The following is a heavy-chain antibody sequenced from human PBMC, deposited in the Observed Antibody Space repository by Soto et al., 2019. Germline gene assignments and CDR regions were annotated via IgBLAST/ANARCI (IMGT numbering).Heavy chain of an antibody. Sequence: EVQLLESGGGLVQPGGSLRLSCAASGFTFSSYAMSWVRQAPGKGLEWVSTISGSGGSTYYADSVKGRFTISRDNSKNTLYLQMNSLRAEDTAVYYCAKNAGGTVAGTTYYFDYWGQGTLVTVS. CDR3: AKNAGGTVAGTTYYFDY. D-gene: IGHD6-19*01. CDR1: GFTFSSYA. J-gene: IGHJ4*02. V-gene: IGHV3-23*01. CDR2: ISGSGGST.